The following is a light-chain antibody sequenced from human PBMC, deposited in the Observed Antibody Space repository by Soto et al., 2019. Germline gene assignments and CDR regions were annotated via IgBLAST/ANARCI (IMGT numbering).Light chain of an antibody. CDR3: CSFAGSYTYV. J-gene: IGLJ1*01. V-gene: IGLV2-11*01. Sequence: QSALTRPRSVSGSPGQSVTISCTGTSSDVGRYDYVSWYQQHPGKAPKLIIYDVSERPSGVPDRFSGSKFGNTASLIISGLQAEDEADYSCCSFAGSYTYVFGTGTKVTVL. CDR1: SSDVGRYDY. CDR2: DVS.